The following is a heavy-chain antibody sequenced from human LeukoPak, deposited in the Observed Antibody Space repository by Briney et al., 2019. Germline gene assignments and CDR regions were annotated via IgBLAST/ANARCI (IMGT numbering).Heavy chain of an antibody. CDR3: ASDTGYFDSTTLGY. J-gene: IGHJ4*02. CDR1: GGTFSSYA. Sequence: ASVTVSRKASGGTFSSYAISWVRQAPGQGLEWMGGIIPIFGTADYAQKFQGRVTLTTDESTSPAYMELSSLRSEDTAVYYCASDTGYFDSTTLGYWGQGTLVTVSA. V-gene: IGHV1-69*05. D-gene: IGHD2/OR15-2a*01. CDR2: IIPIFGTA.